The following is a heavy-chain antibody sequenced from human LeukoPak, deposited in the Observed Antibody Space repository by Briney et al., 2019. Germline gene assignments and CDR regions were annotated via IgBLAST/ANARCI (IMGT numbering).Heavy chain of an antibody. CDR2: IYYSGST. V-gene: IGHV4-59*01. J-gene: IGHJ4*02. D-gene: IGHD3-10*01. Sequence: SETLSFTCTVSGGSISSYYWSWIRQPPGKGLEWIGYIYYSGSTNYNPSLKSRVTISVDTSKNQFSLKLSSVTATDTAVYYCARSPQGFGEWFDYWGQGTLVTVSS. CDR3: ARSPQGFGEWFDY. CDR1: GGSISSYY.